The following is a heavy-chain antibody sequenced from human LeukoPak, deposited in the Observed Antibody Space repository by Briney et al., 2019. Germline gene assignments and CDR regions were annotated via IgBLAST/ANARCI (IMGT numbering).Heavy chain of an antibody. CDR1: GGSISSSNW. CDR3: ARVPRGWLQSSSYYFDY. V-gene: IGHV4-4*02. D-gene: IGHD5-24*01. CDR2: IYHSGST. J-gene: IGHJ4*02. Sequence: SETLSLTCTVSGGSISSSNWWSWVRQPPGKGLEWIGEIYHSGSTNYNPSLKSRVTISVDKSKSQFSLKLSSVTAADTAVYYCARVPRGWLQSSSYYFDYWGQGTLVTVSS.